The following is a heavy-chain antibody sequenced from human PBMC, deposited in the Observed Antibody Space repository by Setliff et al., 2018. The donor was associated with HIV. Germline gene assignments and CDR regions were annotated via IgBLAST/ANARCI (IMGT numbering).Heavy chain of an antibody. CDR1: GGSLSGYY. V-gene: IGHV4-34*01. Sequence: ASETLSLTCAVYGGSLSGYYWSWIRQAPGKGLEWIGEINHRGRTRYNPSLNSRVTISVDASKNQFSLKLSSVTAADTAVYYCASLPPLYDSSGYYFDYWGQGTLVTVSS. CDR2: INHRGRT. D-gene: IGHD3-22*01. CDR3: ASLPPLYDSSGYYFDY. J-gene: IGHJ4*02.